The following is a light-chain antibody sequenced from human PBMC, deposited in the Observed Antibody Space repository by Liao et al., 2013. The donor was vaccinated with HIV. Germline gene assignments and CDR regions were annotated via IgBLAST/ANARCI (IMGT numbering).Light chain of an antibody. Sequence: SYVLTQPPSVSVAPGKTANITCGGNNIGSKSVHWYQQKPGQSPVLVIDQDTKRPSGIPERFSGSNSGNTATLTISGTQAMDEADYYCQAWDSSTDVVFGGGTKLTVL. J-gene: IGLJ2*01. CDR3: QAWDSSTDVV. V-gene: IGLV3-21*01. CDR2: QDT. CDR1: NIGSKS.